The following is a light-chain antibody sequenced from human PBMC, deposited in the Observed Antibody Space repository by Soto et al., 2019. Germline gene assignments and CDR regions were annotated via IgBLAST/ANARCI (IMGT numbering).Light chain of an antibody. CDR3: CSYARGSTYV. CDR1: SSDVGSYNL. CDR2: EGS. Sequence: QSALTQPASVSGSPGQSITISCTGTSSDVGSYNLVSWYQQHPGKVPQLMIYEGSKRPSGVSNRFSGSKSGNTASLTISGLQAEDEADYYCCSYARGSTYVFGTGTKATVL. V-gene: IGLV2-23*01. J-gene: IGLJ1*01.